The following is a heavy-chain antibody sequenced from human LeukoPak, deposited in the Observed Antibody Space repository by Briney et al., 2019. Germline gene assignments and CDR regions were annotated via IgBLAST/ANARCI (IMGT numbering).Heavy chain of an antibody. CDR2: IYSGGST. V-gene: IGHV3-53*01. D-gene: IGHD6-13*01. CDR1: GFTVSSNY. CDR3: ASPGYSSSWYEVDY. J-gene: IGHJ4*02. Sequence: GGSLRLSCAASGFTVSSNYMSWVRQAPGNGLEWVSVIYSGGSTYYADSVKGRFTISRDNSKNTLYLQMNSLRAEDTAVYYCASPGYSSSWYEVDYWGQGTLVTVSS.